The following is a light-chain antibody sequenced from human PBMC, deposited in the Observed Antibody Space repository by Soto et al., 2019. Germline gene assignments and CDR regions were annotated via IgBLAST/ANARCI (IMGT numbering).Light chain of an antibody. CDR3: SSFTSSTTLL. CDR1: SSDVGAYNY. V-gene: IGLV2-14*01. CDR2: EVS. Sequence: QSALTQPASVSGSPGQTITISCSGTSSDVGAYNYVSWYQQHPGKAPKLMIYEVSNRPSGVSDRFSGSKSGNTASLTISGLQAEDEAHYYCSSFTSSTTLLFGGGTKVTVL. J-gene: IGLJ2*01.